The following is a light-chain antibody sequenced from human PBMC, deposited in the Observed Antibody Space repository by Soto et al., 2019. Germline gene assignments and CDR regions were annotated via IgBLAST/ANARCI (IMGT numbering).Light chain of an antibody. CDR2: EVS. Sequence: QSALTQPPPVSGSPGPSVALSCTGTISAVGSCHRLSWYQRPTGAAPKLLIYEVSRRPAGVPDRFSGSKCGNTACLTISGLQAEDEADYYCNTYTGISTYIFGSGTKVTVL. V-gene: IGLV2-18*02. J-gene: IGLJ1*01. CDR3: NTYTGISTYI. CDR1: ISAVGSCHR.